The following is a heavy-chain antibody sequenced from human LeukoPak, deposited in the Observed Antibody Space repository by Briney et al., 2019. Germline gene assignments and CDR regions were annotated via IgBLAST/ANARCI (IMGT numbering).Heavy chain of an antibody. Sequence: ASVKVSCKASGYTFTGYYMHWVRQAPGQGLEWLGWINPNSGGTNYAQKFQGRVTMTRDTSISTAYMELSSLRSEDTAVYYCARVVVTLYYYYYMDVWGKGATVTVSS. CDR2: INPNSGGT. CDR1: GYTFTGYY. D-gene: IGHD3-22*01. V-gene: IGHV1-2*02. CDR3: ARVVVTLYYYYYMDV. J-gene: IGHJ6*03.